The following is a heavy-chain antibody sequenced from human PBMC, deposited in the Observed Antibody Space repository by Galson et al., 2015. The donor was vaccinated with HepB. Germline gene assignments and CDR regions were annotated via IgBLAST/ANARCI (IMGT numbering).Heavy chain of an antibody. CDR2: INPNSGGT. J-gene: IGHJ6*02. V-gene: IGHV1-2*06. CDR1: GYTFTGYY. CDR3: ARGRLGRGDYYGMDV. Sequence: SVKVSCKASGYTFTGYYMHWVRQAPGQGLEWMGRINPNSGGTNYAQKFQGRVTMTRDTSISTAYMELSRLRSDDTAVYYCARGRLGRGDYYGMDVWGQGTLVTVSS. D-gene: IGHD7-27*01.